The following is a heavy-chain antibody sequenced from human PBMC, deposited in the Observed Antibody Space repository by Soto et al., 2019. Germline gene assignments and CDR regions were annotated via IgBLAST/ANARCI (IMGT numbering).Heavy chain of an antibody. D-gene: IGHD5-12*01. CDR2: IYYSGST. CDR1: GGSISSGGYY. CDR3: ARDREMATIFLDYGMDV. J-gene: IGHJ6*02. V-gene: IGHV4-31*03. Sequence: QVQLQESGPGLVKPSQTLSLTCTVSGGSISSGGYYWSWIRQHPGKGLEWIGYIYYSGSTYYNPSLKSRVTISVDTSKNQFSLKLSSVTAADTAVYYCARDREMATIFLDYGMDVWGQGTTVTVSS.